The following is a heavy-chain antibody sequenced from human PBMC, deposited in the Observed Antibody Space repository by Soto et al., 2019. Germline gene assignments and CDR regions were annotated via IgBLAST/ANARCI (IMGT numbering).Heavy chain of an antibody. V-gene: IGHV3-49*03. J-gene: IGHJ4*02. D-gene: IGHD6-6*01. Sequence: GGSLRLSCTASGFTFGDYAMSWFRQAPGKGLEWVGFIRSKAYGGTTEYAASVKGRFPISRDDSKSIAYLQMNSLKTEDTAVYYCTSFVRPYSSSSGNDYWGQGTLVTVSS. CDR2: IRSKAYGGTT. CDR1: GFTFGDYA. CDR3: TSFVRPYSSSSGNDY.